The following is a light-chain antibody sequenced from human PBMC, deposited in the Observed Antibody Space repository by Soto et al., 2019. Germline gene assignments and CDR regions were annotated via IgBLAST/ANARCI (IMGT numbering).Light chain of an antibody. CDR3: QQSYTTASIT. V-gene: IGKV1-39*01. CDR2: AAS. J-gene: IGKJ5*01. CDR1: QSLSRN. Sequence: DIQMTQSPPSLSASVGDRVTITCRASQSLSRNLNWYQHKPGKAPKLLLYAASSLQNGVPSRFSGGGSGTEFTLSISSLQPEDFGTYYCQQSYTTASITFGQGTRLEIK.